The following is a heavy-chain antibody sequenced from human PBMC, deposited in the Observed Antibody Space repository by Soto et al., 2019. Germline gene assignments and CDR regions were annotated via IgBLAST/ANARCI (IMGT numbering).Heavy chain of an antibody. CDR1: GFTVGSDY. V-gene: IGHV3-53*01. J-gene: IGHJ6*02. Sequence: GGSLSLACAASGFTVGSDYMSWVRQAPGKGLEWVSVIYSGGSTYYADSVKGRFTISRDNSKNTLYLQMNSLRAEDTAVYYCATGVRYQLHYYYYGMDVWGQGTTVTVAS. CDR3: ATGVRYQLHYYYYGMDV. D-gene: IGHD2-2*01. CDR2: IYSGGST.